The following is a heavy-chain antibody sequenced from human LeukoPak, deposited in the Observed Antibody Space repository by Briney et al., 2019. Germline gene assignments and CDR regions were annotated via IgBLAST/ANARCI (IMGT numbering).Heavy chain of an antibody. CDR3: ARRAGYYDFWSGYSPRPPYYYYYYMDV. J-gene: IGHJ6*03. CDR2: INHSGST. Sequence: SEALSLTCAVYGGSFSGYYWSWIRQPPGKGLEWIGEINHSGSTNYNPSLKSRVTISVDTSKNQLSLKLSSVTAADTAVYYCARRAGYYDFWSGYSPRPPYYYYYYMDVWGKGTTVTVSS. D-gene: IGHD3-3*01. CDR1: GGSFSGYY. V-gene: IGHV4-34*01.